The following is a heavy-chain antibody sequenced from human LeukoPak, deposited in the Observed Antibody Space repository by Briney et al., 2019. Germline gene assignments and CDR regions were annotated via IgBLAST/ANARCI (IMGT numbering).Heavy chain of an antibody. D-gene: IGHD2-2*01. CDR3: ARDQEDIVVVPAASAKYYYYYYMDV. Sequence: HPGGSLRLSCAASGFTFSSYWMSWVRQAPGKGLEWVANIKQDGSEKYYVDSVKGRFTISRDNAKNSLYLQMNSLRAEDTTVYYCARDQEDIVVVPAASAKYYYYYYMDVWGKGTTVTISS. CDR2: IKQDGSEK. V-gene: IGHV3-7*01. J-gene: IGHJ6*03. CDR1: GFTFSSYW.